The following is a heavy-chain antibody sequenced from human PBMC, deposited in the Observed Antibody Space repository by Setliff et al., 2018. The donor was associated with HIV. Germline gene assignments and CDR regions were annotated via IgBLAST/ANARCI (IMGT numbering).Heavy chain of an antibody. CDR1: GFTFNSYG. Sequence: PGGSLRLSCAASGFTFNSYGMHWVRQAPGKGLEWVALIWYDASKKEYSDSVKGRFNILRDDSKNTLYLQMNSLRAEDTAVYYCAKELGFWSGYSGPPLAYWGQGTLVTVSS. CDR2: IWYDASKK. CDR3: AKELGFWSGYSGPPLAY. D-gene: IGHD3-3*01. V-gene: IGHV3-33*06. J-gene: IGHJ4*02.